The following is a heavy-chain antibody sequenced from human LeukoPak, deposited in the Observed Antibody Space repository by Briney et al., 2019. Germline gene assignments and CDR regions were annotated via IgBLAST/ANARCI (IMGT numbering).Heavy chain of an antibody. CDR1: GGTFSSYA. D-gene: IGHD3-22*01. CDR2: IIPIFGTA. V-gene: IGHV1-69*01. CDR3: ARSKDSSGYYYLEDGDAEAYYYYGMDV. J-gene: IGHJ6*02. Sequence: GSSVKVSCKASGGTFSSYAISWVRQAPGQGLEWMGGIIPIFGTANYAQKFQGRVTNTADESTSTAYMELSSLRSEDTAVYYCARSKDSSGYYYLEDGDAEAYYYYGMDVWGQGTTVTVSS.